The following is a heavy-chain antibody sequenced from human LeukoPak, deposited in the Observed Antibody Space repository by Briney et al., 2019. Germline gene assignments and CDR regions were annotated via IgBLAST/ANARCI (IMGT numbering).Heavy chain of an antibody. J-gene: IGHJ4*02. CDR3: AKDRYSSGWYRNADLDY. D-gene: IGHD6-19*01. CDR1: GFTFSSYD. CDR2: ISYDGSNK. Sequence: GGSLRLSCAASGFTFSSYDMHWIRQAPGKGLECVAVISYDGSNKYYADSVKGRFTISRDNSKNTLYLQMNSLRAEDTAVYYCAKDRYSSGWYRNADLDYWGQGTLVTVSS. V-gene: IGHV3-30*18.